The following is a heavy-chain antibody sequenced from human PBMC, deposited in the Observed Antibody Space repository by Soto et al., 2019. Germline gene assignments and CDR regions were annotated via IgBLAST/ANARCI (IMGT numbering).Heavy chain of an antibody. D-gene: IGHD6-13*01. V-gene: IGHV4-4*02. J-gene: IGHJ4*02. Sequence: PXXTRSLTCAVSCXSISSSDWWSWVLQPPVKWLEWIGEIYHSGSTNYNPSLKSRVTISVDKSKNQFSLKMSSVTAADTAVYYCARASEEQPFDYGGQGTLVTVSS. CDR3: ARASEEQPFDY. CDR2: IYHSGST. CDR1: CXSISSSDW.